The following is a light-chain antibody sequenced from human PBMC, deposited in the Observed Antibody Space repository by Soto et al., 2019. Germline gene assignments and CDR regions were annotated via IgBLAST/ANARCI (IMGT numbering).Light chain of an antibody. CDR3: ATAGSSLIAGV. V-gene: IGLV1-51*01. CDR2: DNN. J-gene: IGLJ2*01. Sequence: QSVLTKPPSVSAAPGQKVTISCSGSSSNIGNNYVSWYQHLPGTAPQLLIYDNNQRPSGIPDRFSGSKSVTSATLVITGLQTGDEAHYYCATAGSSLIAGVFGGGAKGTVL. CDR1: SSNIGNNY.